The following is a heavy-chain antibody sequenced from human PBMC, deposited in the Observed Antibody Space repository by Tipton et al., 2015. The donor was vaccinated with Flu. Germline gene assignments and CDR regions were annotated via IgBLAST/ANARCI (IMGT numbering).Heavy chain of an antibody. D-gene: IGHD1-26*01. J-gene: IGHJ3*01. CDR3: ARPLLGLLPAFDV. V-gene: IGHV4-34*01. CDR2: INHSGTV. CDR1: GGSFSGYY. Sequence: TLSLTCAVYGGSFSGYYWTWIRQPPGKGLEWIGQINHSGTVDYNPSLKSRATISIDTSKKQFSLKLKSVTAADTAVYYCARPLLGLLPAFDVWGQGTMVPVSS.